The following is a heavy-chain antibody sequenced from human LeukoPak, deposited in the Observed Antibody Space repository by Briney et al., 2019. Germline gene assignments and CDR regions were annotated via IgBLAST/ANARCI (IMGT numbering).Heavy chain of an antibody. Sequence: PSETLSLTCTVSGGSISSSSYYWGWIRQPPGKGLEWIGSIYYSGSTYYNPSLKSRVTISVGTSKNQFSLKLSSVTAADTAVYYCALIYSSSPFKHGKIDYWGQGTLVTVSS. D-gene: IGHD6-13*01. CDR3: ALIYSSSPFKHGKIDY. CDR1: GGSISSSSYY. CDR2: IYYSGST. J-gene: IGHJ4*02. V-gene: IGHV4-39*07.